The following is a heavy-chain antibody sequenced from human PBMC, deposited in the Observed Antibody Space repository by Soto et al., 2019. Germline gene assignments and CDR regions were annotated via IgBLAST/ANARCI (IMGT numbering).Heavy chain of an antibody. V-gene: IGHV4-39*07. CDR3: AREGGVYYYDSSIDY. D-gene: IGHD3-22*01. J-gene: IGHJ4*02. CDR2: IYYSGST. Sequence: SETLSLTCTVSGGSISSSSYYWGWIRQPPGKGLEWIGSIYYSGSTYYNPSLKSRVTISVDTSKNQFSLKLSSVTAADTAVYYCAREGGVYYYDSSIDYWGQGTLVTVSS. CDR1: GGSISSSSYY.